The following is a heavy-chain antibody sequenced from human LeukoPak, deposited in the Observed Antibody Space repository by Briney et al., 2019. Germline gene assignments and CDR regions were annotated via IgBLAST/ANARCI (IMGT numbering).Heavy chain of an antibody. Sequence: GGSLRLSCAASGFTFSSYGMHWVRQAPGKGLEWVAVIWYDGSNKYYADSVKGRFTISRDNSKNTLYPQVNSLRAEDTAVYYCARDSDDYGLDYWGQGTLVTVSS. V-gene: IGHV3-30*19. D-gene: IGHD3-10*01. CDR1: GFTFSSYG. J-gene: IGHJ4*02. CDR3: ARDSDDYGLDY. CDR2: IWYDGSNK.